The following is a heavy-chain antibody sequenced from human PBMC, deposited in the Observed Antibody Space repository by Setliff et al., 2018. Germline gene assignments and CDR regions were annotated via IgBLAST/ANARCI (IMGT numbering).Heavy chain of an antibody. Sequence: GGSLRLSCAASGYTSSSYAMTWVRQAPGKGLEWVSIISASGDTTYYADSVKGRFTISRDNSKNTLYLQMNSLRAEDTATYYCARIPYYYDSSGYYYYGMDVWGQGTTVTVSS. V-gene: IGHV3-23*01. D-gene: IGHD3-22*01. CDR1: GYTSSSYA. CDR2: ISASGDTT. J-gene: IGHJ6*02. CDR3: ARIPYYYDSSGYYYYGMDV.